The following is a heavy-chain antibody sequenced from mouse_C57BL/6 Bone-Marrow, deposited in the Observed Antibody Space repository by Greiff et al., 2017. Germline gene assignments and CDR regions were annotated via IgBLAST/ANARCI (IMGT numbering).Heavy chain of an antibody. V-gene: IGHV14-4*01. J-gene: IGHJ2*01. CDR3: TTESLITTDY. CDR2: IDPENGDT. Sequence: VQLHQSGAELVRPGASVKLSCTASGFNIKDDYMHWVKQRPEQGLEWIGWIDPENGDTEYASKFQGKATITADTSSNTAYLQLSSLTSEDTAVYYCTTESLITTDYWGQGTTLTVSS. D-gene: IGHD1-1*01. CDR1: GFNIKDDY.